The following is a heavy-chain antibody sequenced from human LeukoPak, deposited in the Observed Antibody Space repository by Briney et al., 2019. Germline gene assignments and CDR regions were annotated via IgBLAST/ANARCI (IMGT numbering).Heavy chain of an antibody. Sequence: GGSLRLSCAASGFTFSNAWMSWVRQAPGKGLEWVGRIKSKTDGGTTDYAAPVKGRFTISRDDSKNTLYLQMNSLKTEDTAVYYCARRYCSSTSCYNFDYWGQGTLVTVSS. V-gene: IGHV3-15*01. D-gene: IGHD2-2*01. CDR2: IKSKTDGGTT. J-gene: IGHJ4*02. CDR3: ARRYCSSTSCYNFDY. CDR1: GFTFSNAW.